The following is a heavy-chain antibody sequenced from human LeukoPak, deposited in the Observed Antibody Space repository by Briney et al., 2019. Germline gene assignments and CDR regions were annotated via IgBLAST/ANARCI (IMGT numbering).Heavy chain of an antibody. CDR3: ARGASVITSPLGAFDI. D-gene: IGHD3-16*01. J-gene: IGHJ3*02. CDR2: ISYDGSNK. CDR1: GFTFSSYG. V-gene: IGHV3-30*03. Sequence: GGSLRLSCVASGFTFSSYGMHWVRQAPGKGLEWVAVISYDGSNKYYADSVKGRFTISRDNAKNSLYLQMNSLRAEDTAVYYCARGASVITSPLGAFDIWGQGTMVTVSS.